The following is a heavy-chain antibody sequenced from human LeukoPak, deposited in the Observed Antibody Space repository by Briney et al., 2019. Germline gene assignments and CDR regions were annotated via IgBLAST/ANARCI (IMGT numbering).Heavy chain of an antibody. V-gene: IGHV3-30*18. D-gene: IGHD3-10*01. CDR3: AKQYYYGSGSPSSTSFDY. Sequence: PGRSLRLSCAASGFTFSSYGMHWVRQAPGKGLEWVAVISYDGSNKYYADSVKGRFTISRDNSKNTLYLQMNSLRAEDTAVYYCAKQYYYGSGSPSSTSFDYWGQGTLVTVSS. J-gene: IGHJ4*02. CDR2: ISYDGSNK. CDR1: GFTFSSYG.